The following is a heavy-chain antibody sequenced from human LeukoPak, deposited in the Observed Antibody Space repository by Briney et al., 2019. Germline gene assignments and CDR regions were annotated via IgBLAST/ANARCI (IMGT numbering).Heavy chain of an antibody. CDR3: AIEFLTGRPFDH. V-gene: IGHV3-21*01. CDR1: GFTFSSYS. D-gene: IGHD2-8*02. CDR2: ISRSGNYI. Sequence: PGGSLRLSCAASGFTFSSYSMNWVRQAPGKGLEWVSSISRSGNYIYYADSVKGRYTISRDNAKNSLYLQMNTLRAEDTAVYYCAIEFLTGRPFDHWGQGTLVTVSS. J-gene: IGHJ4*02.